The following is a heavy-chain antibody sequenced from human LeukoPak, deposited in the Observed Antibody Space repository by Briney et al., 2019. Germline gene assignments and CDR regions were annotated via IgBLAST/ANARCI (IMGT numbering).Heavy chain of an antibody. V-gene: IGHV4-4*07. D-gene: IGHD4-23*01. J-gene: IGHJ4*02. CDR1: GGSINSYY. CDR2: IYSSGST. CDR3: ARGGKATVVTM. Sequence: SENLSLNCTGSGGSINSYYWSWIRQPAGKGLAWIGRIYSSGSTNYNPSLKSRVSMSVDTSKNQFSLKLTPVTAADTAVYYCARGGKATVVTMWGQGILVTVSS.